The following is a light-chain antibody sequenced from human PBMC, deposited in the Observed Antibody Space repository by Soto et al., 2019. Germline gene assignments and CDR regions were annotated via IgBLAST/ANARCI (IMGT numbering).Light chain of an antibody. CDR1: QGIRND. J-gene: IGKJ4*01. Sequence: THMTRSAWSLSSSVGDRATITRGASQGIRNDLGWYQQKSGKAPKRLIYAASSLQSGVPSRFTGSGSGTEFTLTISSLQPEDFATYYCLQHNSFPLTFGGGTKVDIK. V-gene: IGKV1-17*01. CDR2: AAS. CDR3: LQHNSFPLT.